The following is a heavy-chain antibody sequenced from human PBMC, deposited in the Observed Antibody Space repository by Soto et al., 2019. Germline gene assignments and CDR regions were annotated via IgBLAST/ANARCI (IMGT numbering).Heavy chain of an antibody. CDR2: IFSNDEK. Sequence: QVTLKESGPVLVKPTETLTLTCTVSGFSLSNARMGVSWIRQPPGNALEWLAHIFSNDEKSYSTSLKSRLTIPKDTSKSQVVLTMTNMDPVDTARYYCARIWGPYYYYGMDVWGQGTTVTVSS. V-gene: IGHV2-26*01. D-gene: IGHD7-27*01. CDR1: GFSLSNARMG. J-gene: IGHJ6*02. CDR3: ARIWGPYYYYGMDV.